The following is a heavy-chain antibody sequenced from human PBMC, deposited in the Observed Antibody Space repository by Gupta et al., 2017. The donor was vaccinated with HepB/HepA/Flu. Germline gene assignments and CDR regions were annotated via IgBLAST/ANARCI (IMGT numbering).Heavy chain of an antibody. D-gene: IGHD2-2*01. V-gene: IGHV4-4*02. Sequence: QVQLQESGPGLVKPSGTLSLTCAVSGGSISSSNWWSWVRQPPGKGLEWIGEIYHSGSTNYNPSLKSRVTISVDKSKNQFSLKLSSVTAADTAVYYCARWPGYCSSTSCSPADAFDIWGQGTMVTVSS. CDR1: GGSISSSNW. CDR3: ARWPGYCSSTSCSPADAFDI. CDR2: IYHSGST. J-gene: IGHJ3*02.